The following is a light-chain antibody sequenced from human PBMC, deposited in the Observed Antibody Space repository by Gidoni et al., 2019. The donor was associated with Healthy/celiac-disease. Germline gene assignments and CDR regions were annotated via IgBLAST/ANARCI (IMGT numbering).Light chain of an antibody. V-gene: IGKV1-39*01. CDR2: AAS. CDR1: QSISSY. Sequence: DIQMTQSPSSLSASVGDRVTITCRASQSISSYFNWYQQKPGKAPKLLIYAASSLQSVVPSRFSGSGSGTDFTLTISSLQPEDFASYYCQQSYSTPLTFGQWTKVEIK. J-gene: IGKJ1*01. CDR3: QQSYSTPLT.